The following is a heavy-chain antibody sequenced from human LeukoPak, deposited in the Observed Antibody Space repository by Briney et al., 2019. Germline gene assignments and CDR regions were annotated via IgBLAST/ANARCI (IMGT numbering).Heavy chain of an antibody. CDR3: ARKGHDAFDI. CDR1: GGSINSSSYY. V-gene: IGHV4-39*01. J-gene: IGHJ3*02. CDR2: IYYSGSN. Sequence: SETLSLTCTVSGGSINSSSYYWGWIRQPPGKGLEWIGNIYYSGSNYYNPSLKSRVTISVDTSRNQFSLKLSSLTAADTAVYYCARKGHDAFDIWGQGTVITVSS.